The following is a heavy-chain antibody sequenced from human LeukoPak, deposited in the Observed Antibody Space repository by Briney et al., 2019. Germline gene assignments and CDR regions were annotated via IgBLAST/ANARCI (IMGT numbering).Heavy chain of an antibody. V-gene: IGHV3-30*03. Sequence: GGSLRLSCAASGFTFSSYGMPWVRQAPGKGLEWVAVISYDGSNKYYADSVKGRFTISRDNSKNTLYLQMNSLRAEDTAVYYCSYFDYWGQGTLVTVSS. J-gene: IGHJ4*02. CDR1: GFTFSSYG. CDR2: ISYDGSNK. CDR3: SYFDY.